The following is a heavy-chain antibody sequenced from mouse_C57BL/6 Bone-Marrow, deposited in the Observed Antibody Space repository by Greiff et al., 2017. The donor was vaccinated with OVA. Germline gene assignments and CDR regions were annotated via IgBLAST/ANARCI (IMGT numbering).Heavy chain of an antibody. CDR3: AREELITTVVAPSAY. CDR1: GYAFSSSW. D-gene: IGHD1-1*01. V-gene: IGHV1-82*01. Sequence: QVQLQQSGPELVKPGASVKISCKASGYAFSSSWMNWVKQRPGKGLEWIGRIYPGDGDTNYNGKFKGKATLTADKSSSTAYMQLSSLTSEDSAVYFCAREELITTVVAPSAYWGQGTLVTVSA. CDR2: IYPGDGDT. J-gene: IGHJ3*01.